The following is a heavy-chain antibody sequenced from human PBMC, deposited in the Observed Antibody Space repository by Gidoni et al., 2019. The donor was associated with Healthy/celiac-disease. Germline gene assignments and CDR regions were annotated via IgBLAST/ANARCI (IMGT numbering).Heavy chain of an antibody. CDR1: GFTFRSYA. J-gene: IGHJ4*02. Sequence: EVQLLESGGGLVQPGWSLRPSCAASGFTFRSYAMSWVRQAPGEGLAWVSAISGSGGSTYYADSVKGRFTFARDNSKNTLYLQMNSLRAEDTAVYYCAKAICSSTSCLGGYWGQGTLVTVSS. CDR2: ISGSGGST. V-gene: IGHV3-23*01. D-gene: IGHD2-2*01. CDR3: AKAICSSTSCLGGY.